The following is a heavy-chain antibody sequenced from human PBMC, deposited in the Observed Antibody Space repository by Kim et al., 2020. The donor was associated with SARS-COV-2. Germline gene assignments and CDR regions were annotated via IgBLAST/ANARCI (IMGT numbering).Heavy chain of an antibody. D-gene: IGHD6-13*01. CDR2: TYYRSKWYN. Sequence: SQTLSLTCAISGDSVSSNSAAWNWIRQSPSRGLEWLGRTYYRSKWYNDYAVSVKSRITINPDTSKNQFSLQLNSVTPEDTAVYYCARDGGIKSYSSSWYWGFFDYWGQGTLLTVSS. J-gene: IGHJ4*02. V-gene: IGHV6-1*01. CDR1: GDSVSSNSAA. CDR3: ARDGGIKSYSSSWYWGFFDY.